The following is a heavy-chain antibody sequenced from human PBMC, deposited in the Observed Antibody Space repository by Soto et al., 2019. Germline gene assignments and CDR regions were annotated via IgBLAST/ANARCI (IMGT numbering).Heavy chain of an antibody. CDR3: ATVGTGSYNWFDP. CDR2: INRDGTAT. J-gene: IGHJ5*02. D-gene: IGHD1-26*01. CDR1: GFTFTGNC. Sequence: GGSLRLSCAASGFTFTGNCMHWVRPGPGKGLVWVARINRDGTATTYADSVTGRFTISRDNSKNTLYLQMNSLGAEDTAVYYCATVGTGSYNWFDPWGQGTMVTVSS. V-gene: IGHV3-74*01.